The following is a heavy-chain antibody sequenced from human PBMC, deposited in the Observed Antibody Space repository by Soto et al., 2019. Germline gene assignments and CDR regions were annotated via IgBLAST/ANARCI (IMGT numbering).Heavy chain of an antibody. CDR2: IYYSGST. V-gene: IGHV4-59*01. D-gene: IGHD3-10*01. J-gene: IGHJ4*02. CDR3: ARAGTNMVQFDY. CDR1: GGSLNSYF. Sequence: PSETLSLTCTVSGGSLNSYFWSWIRQSPGKGLEWIGHIYYSGSTSYSPSLKSRVSISVDTSKNQFSLEVHSVTAADTAVYYCARAGTNMVQFDYWGQGTLVIVSS.